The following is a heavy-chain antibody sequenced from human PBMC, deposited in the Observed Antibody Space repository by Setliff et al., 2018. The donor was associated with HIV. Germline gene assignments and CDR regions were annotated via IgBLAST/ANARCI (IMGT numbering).Heavy chain of an antibody. V-gene: IGHV1-69*13. D-gene: IGHD1-26*01. CDR2: IIPIFGTA. CDR1: GGTFSNYA. Sequence: SVKVSCKASGGTFSNYAINWVRQAPGQGLEWMGGIIPIFGTANYAQKFQGRVTITADESTSTAYMELSSLRSEDTAVYYCAREREIVGAGNYMDVWGKGTTVTVSS. CDR3: AREREIVGAGNYMDV. J-gene: IGHJ6*03.